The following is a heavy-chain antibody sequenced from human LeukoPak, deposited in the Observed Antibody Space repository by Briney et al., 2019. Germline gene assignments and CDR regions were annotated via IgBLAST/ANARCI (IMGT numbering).Heavy chain of an antibody. D-gene: IGHD6-13*01. CDR2: IDPSDSYT. CDR3: ARHRIAASEPPYGMDV. J-gene: IGHJ6*04. CDR1: GSFFTSYW. V-gene: IGHV5-10-1*01. Sequence: GASLEISWEGAGSFFTSYWISWVRQLPGKGLEWMGRIDPSDSYTNYSPSFQGHVTISADKSISTAYLQWSSLKASDTAMYYCARHRIAASEPPYGMDVWGKGTTVTVSS.